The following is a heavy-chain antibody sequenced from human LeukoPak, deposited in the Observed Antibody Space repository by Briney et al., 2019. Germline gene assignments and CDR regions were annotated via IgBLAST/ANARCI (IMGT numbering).Heavy chain of an antibody. CDR1: GGSISSYY. D-gene: IGHD3/OR15-3a*01. V-gene: IGHV4-59*01. Sequence: PSETLSLTCTVSGGSISSYYWSWIRQPPGKGLEWIGYIYYSGSTNYNPSLKSRVTISVDTSKNRFSLKLSSVTAADTAVYYCARVLGTGTDYWGQGTLVTVSS. CDR2: IYYSGST. J-gene: IGHJ4*02. CDR3: ARVLGTGTDY.